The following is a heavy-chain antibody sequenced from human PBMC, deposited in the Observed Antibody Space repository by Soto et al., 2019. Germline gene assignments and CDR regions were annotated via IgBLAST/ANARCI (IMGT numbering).Heavy chain of an antibody. D-gene: IGHD4-17*01. V-gene: IGHV4-34*01. Sequence: QVQLQQWGAGLLKPSETLSLTCAVYGGSFSGYYWSWIRQPPGKGLEWIGEINHSGSTNYNPSLKSRVTISVDTSKNQFSLKLSSVTAADTAVYYCARGITVRWFDPWGQGTLVTVFS. CDR1: GGSFSGYY. CDR2: INHSGST. J-gene: IGHJ5*02. CDR3: ARGITVRWFDP.